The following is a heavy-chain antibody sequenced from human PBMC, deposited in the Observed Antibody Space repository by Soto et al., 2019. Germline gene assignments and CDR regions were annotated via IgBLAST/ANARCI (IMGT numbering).Heavy chain of an antibody. CDR2: IKSKTDGGTT. Sequence: GGSLRLSCAASGFTFSNAWMCWVRQAPWKGLEWVGRIKSKTDGGTTDYAAPVKGRFTISRDDSKNTLYLQMNSLKTEDTAVYYCTTEVNWNYFGRSTPDAFDIWGQGTMVTVSS. CDR3: TTEVNWNYFGRSTPDAFDI. CDR1: GFTFSNAW. V-gene: IGHV3-15*01. J-gene: IGHJ3*02. D-gene: IGHD1-7*01.